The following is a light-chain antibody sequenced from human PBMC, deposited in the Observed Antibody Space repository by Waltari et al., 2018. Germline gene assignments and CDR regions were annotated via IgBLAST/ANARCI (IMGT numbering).Light chain of an antibody. V-gene: IGKV3-20*01. J-gene: IGKJ2*01. CDR2: GTS. CDR1: ESVSSSH. CDR3: LQYGSSPYT. Sequence: EIVLTQSPGTLSLSPGERVTLSCGASESVSSSHLAWYQQKPGQAPRLLIHGTSRRATGIPDRFSGSGSGTDFSLTVSRLEPEDFAVYYCLQYGSSPYTFGQGTKLEI.